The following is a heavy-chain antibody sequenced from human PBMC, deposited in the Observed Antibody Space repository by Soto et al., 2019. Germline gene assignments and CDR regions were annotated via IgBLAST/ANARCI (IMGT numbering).Heavy chain of an antibody. Sequence: SETLSLTCAVYGGSFSGYYWSWICQPPGKGLERIGEINHSGSTSYNPSLKSRVTISVDTSKNQFSLKLSSVTAADTAVYYCARDHFFGRDGYNYNYYYYGMDVWGQGTTVTVSS. CDR1: GGSFSGYY. CDR3: ARDHFFGRDGYNYNYYYYGMDV. CDR2: INHSGST. V-gene: IGHV4-34*01. J-gene: IGHJ6*02. D-gene: IGHD5-12*01.